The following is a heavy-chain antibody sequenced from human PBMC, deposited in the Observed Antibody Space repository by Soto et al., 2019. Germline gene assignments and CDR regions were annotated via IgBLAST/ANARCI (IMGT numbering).Heavy chain of an antibody. CDR1: GGTFSSYA. J-gene: IGHJ4*02. CDR2: IIPIFGTA. CDR3: ARESYGGNSDYFDY. Sequence: SVKVSCKASGGTFSSYAISWVRQAPGQGLEWMGGIIPIFGTANYAQKFQGRVTITADKSTSTAYMELSSLRSEDTAVYYCARESYGGNSDYFDYRGQGTLVTVSS. D-gene: IGHD4-17*01. V-gene: IGHV1-69*06.